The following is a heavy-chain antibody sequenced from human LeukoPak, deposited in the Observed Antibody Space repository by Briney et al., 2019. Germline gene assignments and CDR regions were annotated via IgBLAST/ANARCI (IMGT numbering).Heavy chain of an antibody. V-gene: IGHV4-59*08. CDR3: ARRSKLGYYFDS. CDR2: IFSSGSS. J-gene: IGHJ4*02. Sequence: SEAVSLTCTVSGGSMSGYYWSWIRQPPGKGLEWIGYIFSSGSSNFNPSLKSRVTISVDTSRNQFSLRLSSVTAADTAVYSCARRSKLGYYFDSWGQGILVTVSS. D-gene: IGHD3-16*01. CDR1: GGSMSGYY.